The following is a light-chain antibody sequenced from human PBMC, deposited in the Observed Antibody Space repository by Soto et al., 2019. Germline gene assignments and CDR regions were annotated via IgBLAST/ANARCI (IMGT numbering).Light chain of an antibody. Sequence: EVVMTQSPDTLSVSPGERATLSCRASQYVGTNLAWYQQRPGQAPRFLIYGASTRATGIPARFSGSGSGRDFKLTISSLQSEDFAVYYWQQYNDWPGGTFGQGTKVEIK. CDR2: GAS. V-gene: IGKV3-15*01. CDR1: QYVGTN. J-gene: IGKJ1*01. CDR3: QQYNDWPGGT.